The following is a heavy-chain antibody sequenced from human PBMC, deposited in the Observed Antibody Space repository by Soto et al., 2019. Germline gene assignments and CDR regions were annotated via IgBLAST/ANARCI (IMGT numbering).Heavy chain of an antibody. CDR1: GFTFSSYS. CDR2: ISSSSSSYI. D-gene: IGHD4-17*01. V-gene: IGHV3-21*01. CDR3: ARARSYGDYVDAFDI. Sequence: GGSLRLSCAASGFTFSSYSMNWVRQAPGKGLEWVSSISSSSSSYIYYADSVKGRFTISRDNAKNSLYLQMNSLRAEDTAVYYCARARSYGDYVDAFDIWGQGTMVTVSS. J-gene: IGHJ3*02.